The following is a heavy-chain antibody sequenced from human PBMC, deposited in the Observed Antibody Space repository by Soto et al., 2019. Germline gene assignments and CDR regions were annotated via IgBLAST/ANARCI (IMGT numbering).Heavy chain of an antibody. D-gene: IGHD3-9*01. V-gene: IGHV1-2*02. J-gene: IGHJ4*02. CDR1: GYTFIDYY. CDR2: ISPKSGAT. CDR3: ARPPGYISDWYYFDL. Sequence: ASVKVSCKASGYTFIDYYMHWVRQAPGQGFEWLGRISPKSGATNYAQKFQGRVTMTWDTSLNTACMELSSLISEDTAVYYCARPPGYISDWYYFDLWGQGTLVTVSS.